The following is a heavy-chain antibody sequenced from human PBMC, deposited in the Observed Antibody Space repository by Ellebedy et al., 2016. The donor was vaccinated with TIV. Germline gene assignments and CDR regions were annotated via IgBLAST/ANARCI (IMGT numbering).Heavy chain of an antibody. CDR1: GGSISSSGYY. Sequence: MPSETLSLTCTVSGGSISSSGYYWGWIRQPPGKGLEWLGNIYYTGSSYDNPSLRGRVSMPVNRSKNQFALNLTSVTAADTAIYYCARRIAGGRSRGIYSFDPWGQGTLVSVSS. CDR2: IYYTGSS. V-gene: IGHV4-39*01. CDR3: ARRIAGGRSRGIYSFDP. J-gene: IGHJ5*02. D-gene: IGHD2-15*01.